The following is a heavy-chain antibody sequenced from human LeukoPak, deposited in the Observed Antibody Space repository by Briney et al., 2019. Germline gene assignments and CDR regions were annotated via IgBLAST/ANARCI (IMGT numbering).Heavy chain of an antibody. D-gene: IGHD1-14*01. V-gene: IGHV1-69*13. CDR2: IIPIFGTA. J-gene: IGHJ3*01. CDR1: GGTFSSYA. Sequence: ASVKVSCKASGGTFSSYAISWVRQAPGQGLEWMGGIIPIFGTANYAQKFQGRVTITADESTSTAYMELSSLRAEDTALYYCARDRSPGWYNLGAFDLWGQGTLVTVSS. CDR3: ARDRSPGWYNLGAFDL.